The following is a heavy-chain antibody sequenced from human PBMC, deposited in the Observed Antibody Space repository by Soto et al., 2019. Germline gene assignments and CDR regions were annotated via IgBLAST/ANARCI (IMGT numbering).Heavy chain of an antibody. CDR1: GGSISSGGYY. V-gene: IGHV4-31*03. CDR2: IYYSGST. J-gene: IGHJ5*02. D-gene: IGHD6-13*01. Sequence: SETLSLTSTVSGGSISSGGYYWSWIRQHPGKGLEWIGYIYYSGSTYYNPSLKSRVTMSVDTSKNQFSLKLSSVTAADTAVYYCARDRHSKGWFDPWGQGTLVTVSS. CDR3: ARDRHSKGWFDP.